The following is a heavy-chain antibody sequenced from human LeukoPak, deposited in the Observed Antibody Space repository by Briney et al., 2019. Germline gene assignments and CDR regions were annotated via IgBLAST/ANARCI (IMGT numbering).Heavy chain of an antibody. CDR3: AKVGEYSSSWYGYYFDY. J-gene: IGHJ4*02. CDR2: ISYDGSNK. CDR1: GFTFSSYG. D-gene: IGHD6-13*01. Sequence: PGGSLRLSCAASGFTFSSYGMHWVRQAPGKGLEWVAVISYDGSNKYYADSVKGRFTISRDNSKNTLYLQMNSLRAEDTAVYYCAKVGEYSSSWYGYYFDYWGQGTLVTVSS. V-gene: IGHV3-30*18.